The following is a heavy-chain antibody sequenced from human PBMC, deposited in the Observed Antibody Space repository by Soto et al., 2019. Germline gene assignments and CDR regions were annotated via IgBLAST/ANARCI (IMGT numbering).Heavy chain of an antibody. D-gene: IGHD5-18*01. Sequence: SETLSLTCTVSGGSISSYYWSWIRQPPGKGLEWIGYIYYSGSTNYNPSLKSRVTISVDTSKNQFSLKLSSVTAADTAVYYCARAQLWPPLGFYFDYWGQGTLVTVSS. V-gene: IGHV4-59*01. J-gene: IGHJ4*02. CDR3: ARAQLWPPLGFYFDY. CDR2: IYYSGST. CDR1: GGSISSYY.